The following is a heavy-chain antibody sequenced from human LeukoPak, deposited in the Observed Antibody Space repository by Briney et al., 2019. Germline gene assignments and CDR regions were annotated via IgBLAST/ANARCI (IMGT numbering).Heavy chain of an antibody. CDR1: GYSFTSYW. D-gene: IGHD3-3*01. CDR2: IDPSDSHT. V-gene: IGHV5-10-1*01. CDR3: ATAQELDQDLWSGYPGFDYYYYGMDV. J-gene: IGHJ6*02. Sequence: GESLKISCKGSGYSFTSYWISWVRQVPGKGLEWMGRIDPSDSHTNYSPSFQGHVTISADKSISTAYLQWSSLKASDTAMYYCATAQELDQDLWSGYPGFDYYYYGMDVWGQGTTVTVSS.